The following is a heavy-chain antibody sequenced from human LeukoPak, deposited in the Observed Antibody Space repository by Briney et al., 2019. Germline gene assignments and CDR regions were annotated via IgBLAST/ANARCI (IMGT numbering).Heavy chain of an antibody. J-gene: IGHJ4*02. CDR3: ARALYGYCSGGTCYWSYFDY. CDR2: IWSDGSDK. Sequence: GRSLRLSCAASGFTFSSFGMHWVRQAPGKGLEWVAVIWSDGSDKYYADSVKGRFTISRDNSKNTVYLQMNSLRAEDTAVYYCARALYGYCSGGTCYWSYFDYWGQGTLVTVSS. V-gene: IGHV3-33*01. CDR1: GFTFSSFG. D-gene: IGHD2-15*01.